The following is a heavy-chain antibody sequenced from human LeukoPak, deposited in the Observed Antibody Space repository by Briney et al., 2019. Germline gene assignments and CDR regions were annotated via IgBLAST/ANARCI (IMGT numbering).Heavy chain of an antibody. J-gene: IGHJ4*02. CDR2: IKLDGSEK. Sequence: GGSLRLSCADSGYTSSSYWMNWVRQAPGKGLEWVANIKLDGSEKYYVDSVKGRFTISRDNAKNSLYLQMDSLRLEDTAVYYCARDATVTADYWGQGTLVTVSS. CDR1: GYTSSSYW. CDR3: ARDATVTADY. V-gene: IGHV3-7*03. D-gene: IGHD4-17*01.